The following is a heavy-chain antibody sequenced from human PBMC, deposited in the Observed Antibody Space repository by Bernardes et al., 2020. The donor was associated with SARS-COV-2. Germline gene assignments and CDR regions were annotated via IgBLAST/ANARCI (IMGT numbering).Heavy chain of an antibody. D-gene: IGHD2-15*01. J-gene: IGHJ3*02. V-gene: IGHV3-48*03. CDR2: ITSSRSSI. Sequence: GGSLRLSCAASGFPFSNYDMNWVRQAPGKGPEWLSYITSSRSSIYYADSVKGRFTISRDNAKNSLYLQMDGLRAEDTAVYYCARAPRYCSGGTCYGGFDIWGQGTMVTVSS. CDR3: ARAPRYCSGGTCYGGFDI. CDR1: GFPFSNYD.